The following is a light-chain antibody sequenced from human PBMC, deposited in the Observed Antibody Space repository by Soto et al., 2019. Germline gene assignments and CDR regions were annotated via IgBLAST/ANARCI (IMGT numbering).Light chain of an antibody. CDR1: SSDIGAYDY. CDR2: EVN. J-gene: IGLJ1*01. Sequence: QSALAQPASLSGSPGQSITISCTGTSSDIGAYDYVSWFQQHPGKAPKLMISEVNNRPSGVSNRFSGSKSGNTASLTISGLKVEDEAAYYCCSSGGSPTYVFGNGTKVT. V-gene: IGLV2-23*02. CDR3: CSSGGSPTYV.